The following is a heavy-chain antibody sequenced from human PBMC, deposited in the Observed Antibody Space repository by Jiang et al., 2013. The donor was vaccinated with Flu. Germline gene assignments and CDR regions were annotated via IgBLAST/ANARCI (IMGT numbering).Heavy chain of an antibody. V-gene: IGHV6-1*01. D-gene: IGHD5-12*01. Sequence: QTLSLTCAISGDSVSSNSAAWNWIRQSPSRGLEWLGRTYYRSKWYNDYAVSVKSRITINPDTSKNQFSLQLNSVTPEDTAVYFCTGDLWDSGSGYYRGDYWGQGTLVTVSS. CDR3: TGDLWDSGSGYYRGDY. J-gene: IGHJ4*02. CDR2: TYYRSKWYN. CDR1: GDSVSSNSAA.